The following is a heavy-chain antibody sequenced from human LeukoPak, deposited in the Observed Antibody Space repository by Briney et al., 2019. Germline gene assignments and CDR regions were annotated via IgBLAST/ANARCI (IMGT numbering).Heavy chain of an antibody. D-gene: IGHD3-10*01. Sequence: SETLSLTCTVSGGSISSYYWSWIRQPPGKGLEWIGYLYYSGSTNYNPSLKSRVTISLGTSKNQFSLRLSSVTAADTAVYYCARVDYYGFDYWGQGTLVTVSS. V-gene: IGHV4-59*01. CDR2: LYYSGST. CDR1: GGSISSYY. CDR3: ARVDYYGFDY. J-gene: IGHJ4*02.